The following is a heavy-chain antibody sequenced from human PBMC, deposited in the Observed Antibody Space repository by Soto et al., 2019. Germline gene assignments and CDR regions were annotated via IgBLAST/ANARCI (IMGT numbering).Heavy chain of an antibody. CDR3: ARHITCSGSSCQDY. CDR2: IYPGDSDI. D-gene: IGHD2-2*01. CDR1: GYSFTSFW. V-gene: IGHV5-51*01. J-gene: IGHJ4*02. Sequence: PGESLKISCKASGYSFTSFWIGWVRQLPGKGLEWMGIIYPGDSDIRYSPSFQGQVSISADKSISTAYLQWRSLKASDTAMYYCARHITCSGSSCQDYWGQGTLVTVSS.